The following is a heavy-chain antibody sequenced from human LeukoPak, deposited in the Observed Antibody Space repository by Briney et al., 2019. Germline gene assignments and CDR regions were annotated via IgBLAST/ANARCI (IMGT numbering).Heavy chain of an antibody. CDR1: GFIFSDFS. CDR2: MNEYGSEI. Sequence: GGSLRLSCPVAGFIFSDFSMSWVRQAPGKGLEWVAKMNEYGSEIFYVDSVKGRFTISRDNAKNSLYLQMNSLRAEDTAVYYCAELGITMIGGVWGKGTTVTISS. CDR3: AELGITMIGGV. D-gene: IGHD3-10*02. J-gene: IGHJ6*04. V-gene: IGHV3-7*01.